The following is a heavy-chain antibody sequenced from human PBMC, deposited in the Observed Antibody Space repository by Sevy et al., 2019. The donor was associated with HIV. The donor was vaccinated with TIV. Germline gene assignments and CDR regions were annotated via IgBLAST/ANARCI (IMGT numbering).Heavy chain of an antibody. CDR2: IYTSGST. CDR3: AREKEDSGSDDAFDI. D-gene: IGHD1-26*01. V-gene: IGHV4-4*07. CDR1: GGSISSYY. Sequence: LLQLGDPLTCTVSGGSISSYYWSWIRQPAGKGLEWIGRIYTSGSTNYNPSLKSRVTMSVDTSKNQFSLKLSSVTAADTAVYYCAREKEDSGSDDAFDIWGQGTMVTVSS. J-gene: IGHJ3*02.